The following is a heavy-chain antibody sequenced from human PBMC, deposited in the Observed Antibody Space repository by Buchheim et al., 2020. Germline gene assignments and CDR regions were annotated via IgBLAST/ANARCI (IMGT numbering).Heavy chain of an antibody. CDR3: ASVSSSWDGYYGMDV. J-gene: IGHJ6*02. V-gene: IGHV4-4*02. CDR2: IYHSGST. Sequence: QVQLQQWGAGLLKPSGTLSLTCAVSGGSISSSNWWSWVRQPPGKGLEWIGEIYHSGSTNYNPSLKSRVTISVDKSKNQFSLKLSSVTAADTAVYYCASVSSSWDGYYGMDVWGQGTT. CDR1: GGSISSSNW. D-gene: IGHD6-13*01.